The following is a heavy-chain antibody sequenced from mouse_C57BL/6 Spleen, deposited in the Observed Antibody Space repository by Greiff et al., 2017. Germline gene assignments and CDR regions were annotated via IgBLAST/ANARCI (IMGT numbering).Heavy chain of an antibody. J-gene: IGHJ3*01. CDR1: GYTFTSYW. D-gene: IGHD1-3*01. V-gene: IGHV1-64*01. CDR2: IHPNSGST. Sequence: VQLQQPGAELVKPGASVTLSCKASGYTFTSYWMHWVKQRPGQGLEWIGMIHPNSGSTNYNEKFKSKATLTVDKSSSTAYMQLSSLTSEDSAVYYGARGLPPRTRFAYWGQGTLGTVSA. CDR3: ARGLPPRTRFAY.